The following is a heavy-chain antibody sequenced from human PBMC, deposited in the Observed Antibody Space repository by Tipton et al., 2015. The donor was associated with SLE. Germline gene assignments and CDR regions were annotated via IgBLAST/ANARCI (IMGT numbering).Heavy chain of an antibody. V-gene: IGHV4-59*11. J-gene: IGHJ3*02. Sequence: TLSLTCTVSGGSITSHYWSWIRQPPGKGLEWIGYIYYTGDTKYNPSLKSRATISVDTSKKKFSLKLSSVTAADTAVYYCARVAGWIEDAFDIWGQGTKVTVSS. CDR2: IYYTGDT. CDR3: ARVAGWIEDAFDI. D-gene: IGHD2-2*03. CDR1: GGSITSHY.